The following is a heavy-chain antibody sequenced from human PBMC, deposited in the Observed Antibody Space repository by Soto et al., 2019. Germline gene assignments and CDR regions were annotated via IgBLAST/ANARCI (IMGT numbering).Heavy chain of an antibody. D-gene: IGHD2-15*01. CDR3: AREGCSGGSCYSADPYGMDV. CDR1: GFTFSSYA. J-gene: IGHJ6*02. V-gene: IGHV3-30-3*01. CDR2: ISYDGSNK. Sequence: PGGSLRLSCAASGFTFSSYAMHWVRQAPGKGLEWVAVISYDGSNKYYADSVKGRFTISRDNSKNTLYLQMNSLRAEDTAVYYCAREGCSGGSCYSADPYGMDVWGQGTTVTVSS.